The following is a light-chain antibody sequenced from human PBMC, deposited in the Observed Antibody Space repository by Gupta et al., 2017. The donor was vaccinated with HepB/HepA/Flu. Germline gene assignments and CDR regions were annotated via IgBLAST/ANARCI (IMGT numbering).Light chain of an antibody. J-gene: IGKJ5*01. Sequence: ETVMTQSPAVLSVSPGQRVTLSFRASQSVSNNLAWYHQKPGQGPRLLIYGASTRATAITARFSGSGSGKEFTLTISDRQPEDFAIYYCQQYKNWPPITFGQGTRVEIK. CDR3: QQYKNWPPIT. CDR2: GAS. V-gene: IGKV3-15*01. CDR1: QSVSNN.